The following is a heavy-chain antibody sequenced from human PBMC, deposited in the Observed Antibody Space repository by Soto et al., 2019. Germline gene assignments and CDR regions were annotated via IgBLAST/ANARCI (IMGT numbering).Heavy chain of an antibody. CDR2: IKQDGSEK. D-gene: IGHD6-6*01. V-gene: IGHV3-7*01. J-gene: IGHJ6*03. Sequence: GGSLRLSCAASGFTFSSYWMSWVRQAPGKGLEWVANIKQDGSEKYYVDSVKGRFTNSRDNAKNSLYLQMNSLRAEDTAVYDCARERQLDHYYYYYMDVWGKGTTVTVSS. CDR3: ARERQLDHYYYYYMDV. CDR1: GFTFSSYW.